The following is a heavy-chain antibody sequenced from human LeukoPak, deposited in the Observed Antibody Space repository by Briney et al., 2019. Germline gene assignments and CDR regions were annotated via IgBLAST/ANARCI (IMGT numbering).Heavy chain of an antibody. D-gene: IGHD3-10*01. CDR2: ISAYNGNT. J-gene: IGHJ4*02. CDR1: GYTFTSYG. Sequence: PQASVKVSCKPSGYTFTSYGISWVRQAPGQGLEWMGWISAYNGNTNYAQKFQGRVTMTEDTSTDTAYMELSSLRSEDTAVYYCASMVRGATLQLFDYWGQGTLVTVSS. CDR3: ASMVRGATLQLFDY. V-gene: IGHV1-18*01.